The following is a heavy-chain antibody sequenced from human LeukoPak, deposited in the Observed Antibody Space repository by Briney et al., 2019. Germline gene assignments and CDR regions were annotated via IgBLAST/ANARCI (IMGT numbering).Heavy chain of an antibody. V-gene: IGHV1-2*02. Sequence: ASVKVSCKASGYTFSDYYLHWVRQAPGQGLEWMGWIDPNSGTTYYAQKFQGRVTMTRDTSVNTPYMDLSRLTSDDTATYYCATVRAGTTAFDLWGQGTLVTVSS. J-gene: IGHJ4*02. CDR1: GYTFSDYY. CDR2: IDPNSGTT. CDR3: ATVRAGTTAFDL. D-gene: IGHD1-7*01.